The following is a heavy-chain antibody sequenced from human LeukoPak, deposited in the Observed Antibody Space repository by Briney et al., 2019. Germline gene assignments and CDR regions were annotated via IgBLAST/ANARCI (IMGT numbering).Heavy chain of an antibody. V-gene: IGHV3-74*01. CDR3: ARGDISASGLADY. D-gene: IGHD6-13*01. J-gene: IGHJ4*02. CDR2: INSDGDTT. CDR1: GFTFSNYW. Sequence: GGSLRLSCAASGFTFSNYWMHWVRQAPGKGLVWVSRINSDGDTTTYADSVKGRFTISRDNAKNTLYLQMNSLRAEDTAVYYCARGDISASGLADYWGQGTLVTVSS.